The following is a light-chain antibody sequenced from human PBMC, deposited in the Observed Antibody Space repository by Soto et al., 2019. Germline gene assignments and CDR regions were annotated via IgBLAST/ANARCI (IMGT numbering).Light chain of an antibody. CDR1: QGISSN. Sequence: DIQMTQSPSSLSTFVGDRVTITCLASQGISSNLAWYQQKPGRAPKLLIFGASTLQSGVPSRFSGSGSGTDFTLTISSLQPEDFATYFCQKLNAYPPWTFGQGTKVDIK. CDR3: QKLNAYPPWT. J-gene: IGKJ1*01. V-gene: IGKV1-9*01. CDR2: GAS.